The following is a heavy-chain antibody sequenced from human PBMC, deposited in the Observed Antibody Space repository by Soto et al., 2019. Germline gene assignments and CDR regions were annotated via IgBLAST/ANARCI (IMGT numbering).Heavy chain of an antibody. J-gene: IGHJ5*02. D-gene: IGHD5-12*01. V-gene: IGHV1-18*01. CDR2: ISAYNGNT. CDR1: GYTFTSYG. CDR3: ARDRTEYSGYELVGWFDT. Sequence: ASVKVSCKASGYTFTSYGISWVRQAPGQGLEWMGWISAYNGNTNYAQKLQGRVAMTTDTSTSTAYMELRSLRSDDTAVYYCARDRTEYSGYELVGWFDTWGQGTLVTVSA.